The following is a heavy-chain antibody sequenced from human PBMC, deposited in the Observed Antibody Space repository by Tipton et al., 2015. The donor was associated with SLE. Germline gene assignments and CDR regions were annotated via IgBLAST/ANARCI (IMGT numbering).Heavy chain of an antibody. CDR3: ARRGRFLEWLTY. CDR1: GYSISSGYY. Sequence: TLSLTCAVSGYSISSGYYWGWIRQPPGKGLEWIGSIYHSGSTYYNPSLKSRVTISVDTSKNQFSLKLSSVTAADTAVYYCARRGRFLEWLTYWGQGTLVTVSS. J-gene: IGHJ4*02. CDR2: IYHSGST. V-gene: IGHV4-38-2*01. D-gene: IGHD3-3*01.